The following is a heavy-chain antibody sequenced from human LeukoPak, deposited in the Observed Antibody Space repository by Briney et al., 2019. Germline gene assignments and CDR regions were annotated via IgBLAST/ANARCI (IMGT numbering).Heavy chain of an antibody. J-gene: IGHJ4*02. Sequence: SVKVSCKASGGTFSSYAISWVRQAPGQGLGWMGRIIPIFGTANYAQKFQGRVTITADKSTSTAYMELSSLRSEDTAVYYCARGGYRQQLVDYWGQGTLVTVSS. CDR1: GGTFSSYA. V-gene: IGHV1-69*06. CDR3: ARGGYRQQLVDY. CDR2: IIPIFGTA. D-gene: IGHD6-13*01.